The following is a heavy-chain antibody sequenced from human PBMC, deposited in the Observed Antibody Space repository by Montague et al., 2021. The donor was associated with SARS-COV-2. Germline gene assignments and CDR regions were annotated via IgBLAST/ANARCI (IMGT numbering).Heavy chain of an antibody. Sequence: SETLSLTCTVSGGSISSSSYYWGWIRQPPGKGLEWIGSIYYSGSTYYNPSLKSRVTISVDTSKNQFSLKLSSVTAADTAVYYCASQTLGITIYGVVNDSWLDVWGQGTLVTVSS. D-gene: IGHD3-3*01. J-gene: IGHJ5*02. CDR2: IYYSGST. CDR1: GGSISSSSYY. V-gene: IGHV4-39*01. CDR3: ASQTLGITIYGVVNDSWLDV.